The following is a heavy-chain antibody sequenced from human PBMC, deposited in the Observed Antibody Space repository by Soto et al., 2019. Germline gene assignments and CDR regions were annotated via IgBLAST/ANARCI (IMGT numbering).Heavy chain of an antibody. D-gene: IGHD6-6*01. CDR2: ISYDGSNK. V-gene: IGHV3-30-3*01. Sequence: PGGSLRLSCAASGFTFSSYAMHWVRQAPGKGLEWVEVISYDGSNKYYADSVKGRFTISRDNSKNTLYLQMNSLRAEDTAVYYCARERQLVLDYWGQGTLVTVSS. CDR3: ARERQLVLDY. J-gene: IGHJ4*02. CDR1: GFTFSSYA.